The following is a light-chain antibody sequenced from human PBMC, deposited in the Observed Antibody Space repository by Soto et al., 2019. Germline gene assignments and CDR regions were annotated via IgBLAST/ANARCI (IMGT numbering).Light chain of an antibody. Sequence: EIVLTQSPVTLSLSPGERATLSCRASQSVRTYLAWYQQKPGQAPRLLIYDASNRATGIPARFSGSGSGTDFTLTISSLEPEDFAVYYCQQRSDWPPWTFGQGTKVDIK. J-gene: IGKJ1*01. CDR2: DAS. CDR3: QQRSDWPPWT. V-gene: IGKV3-11*01. CDR1: QSVRTY.